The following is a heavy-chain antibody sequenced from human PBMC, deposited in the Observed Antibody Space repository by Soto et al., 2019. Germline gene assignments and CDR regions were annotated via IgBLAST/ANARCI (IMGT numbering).Heavy chain of an antibody. Sequence: PGGFLRLSCAASGFTFSSYGMHWVRQAPGKGVEWVAVIWYDGSNKYYADSVKGRFTISRDNSKNTLYLQMNSLRAEDTAVYYCARGGGYSYAGWGNVWGQGTTVTVSS. CDR3: ARGGGYSYAGWGNV. CDR1: GFTFSSYG. J-gene: IGHJ6*02. D-gene: IGHD5-18*01. V-gene: IGHV3-33*01. CDR2: IWYDGSNK.